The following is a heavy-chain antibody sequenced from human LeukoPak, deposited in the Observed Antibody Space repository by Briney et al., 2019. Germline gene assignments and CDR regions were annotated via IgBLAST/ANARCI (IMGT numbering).Heavy chain of an antibody. CDR3: ARDLYGGTSATFGY. V-gene: IGHV1-2*02. J-gene: IGHJ4*02. CDR2: INPNSGGT. CDR1: GYTFTGYY. D-gene: IGHD4-23*01. Sequence: ASVKVSCKASGYTFTGYYMHWGRQAPGQGLEWMGWINPNSGGTYYAQKFQGRVTMTSDTSISTAYMELSRLRSDNTAVYYCARDLYGGTSATFGYWGQGTLVTVSS.